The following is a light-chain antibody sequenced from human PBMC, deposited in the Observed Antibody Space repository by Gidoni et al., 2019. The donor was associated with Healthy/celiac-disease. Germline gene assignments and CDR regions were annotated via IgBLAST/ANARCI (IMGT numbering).Light chain of an antibody. CDR3: QQYYSYPLT. V-gene: IGKV1-8*01. CDR1: QGISSY. J-gene: IGKJ1*01. Sequence: AIRMTQSPSSFSASTGDRVTITCRVSQGISSYLAWYQQKPGKAPKLLIYAASTLHRGVPARFSGSGSGTDFTLTISCLQSEDFATYYCQQYYSYPLTFGQGTKVEIK. CDR2: AAS.